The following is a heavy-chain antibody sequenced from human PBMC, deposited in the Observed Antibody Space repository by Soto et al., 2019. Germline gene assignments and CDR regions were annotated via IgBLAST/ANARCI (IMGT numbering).Heavy chain of an antibody. CDR2: INHSGST. V-gene: IGHV4-34*01. J-gene: IGHJ6*03. D-gene: IGHD3-10*01. Sequence: SETLSLTCAVYGGSFSGYYWSWIRQPPGKGLEWIGEINHSGSTNYNPSLKSRVTISVDTSKNQFSLKLSSVTAADTAVYYCARGSVWSLQATYVEAGYYYYYYMDFWGKRTTVTVSS. CDR1: GGSFSGYY. CDR3: ARGSVWSLQATYVEAGYYYYYYMDF.